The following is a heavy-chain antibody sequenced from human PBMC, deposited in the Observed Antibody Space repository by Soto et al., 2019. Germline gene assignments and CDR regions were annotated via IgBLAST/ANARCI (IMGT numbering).Heavy chain of an antibody. CDR3: ARHHAAAGNWFDP. Sequence: SETLSLTCTISGGSISSGDYYWSWIRQPPGKGLEWIGYIYYSGSTYYNPSLKSRVTISVDTSKNQFSLKLSSVTAADTAVYYCARHHAAAGNWFDPWGQGTLVTVSS. CDR2: IYYSGST. D-gene: IGHD6-13*01. J-gene: IGHJ5*02. V-gene: IGHV4-30-4*01. CDR1: GGSISSGDYY.